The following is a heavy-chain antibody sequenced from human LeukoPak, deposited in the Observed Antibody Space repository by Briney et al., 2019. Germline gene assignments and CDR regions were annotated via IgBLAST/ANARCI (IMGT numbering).Heavy chain of an antibody. CDR2: ISSSGSTI. Sequence: PGGSLRLSCAASGFTFSSYEMNWVRQAPGKGLEWVSYISSSGSTIYYADSVKGRFTISRDNAKNSLYLQMNSLRAEDTAVCYCASWYYDILTGYYTPGYWGQGTLVTVSS. D-gene: IGHD3-9*01. CDR3: ASWYYDILTGYYTPGY. V-gene: IGHV3-48*03. J-gene: IGHJ4*02. CDR1: GFTFSSYE.